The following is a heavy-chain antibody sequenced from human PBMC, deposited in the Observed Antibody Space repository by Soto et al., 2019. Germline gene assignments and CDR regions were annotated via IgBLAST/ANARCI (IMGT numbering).Heavy chain of an antibody. CDR1: GFIFSDYE. V-gene: IGHV3-48*03. J-gene: IGHJ3*01. Sequence: EAELVESGGGLVQPGGSLTLSCAASGFIFSDYEVDWVRQAPGRGPEWISYISDGGTTIYYAASVKGRFTISRDDAKKSLYLHMNNLRVDDTAIYFCVKEYCTGGTCFDAFELWGQGTVVTVSS. D-gene: IGHD2-8*02. CDR3: VKEYCTGGTCFDAFEL. CDR2: ISDGGTTI.